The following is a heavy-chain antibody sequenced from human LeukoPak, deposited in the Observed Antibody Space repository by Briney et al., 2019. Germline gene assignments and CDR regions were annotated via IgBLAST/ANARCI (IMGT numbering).Heavy chain of an antibody. CDR3: AVPRGYYFGY. CDR1: GGSFNGYF. V-gene: IGHV4-34*01. Sequence: SSETLSLTCTVFGGSFNGYFWSWLRQPPGKGLEWIGEINHSGITNYNPSLKSRVTISVETAKNEFSLKLNSVTAADTAIYYCAVPRGYYFGYWGHGTPVTVSS. D-gene: IGHD3-10*01. CDR2: INHSGIT. J-gene: IGHJ4*01.